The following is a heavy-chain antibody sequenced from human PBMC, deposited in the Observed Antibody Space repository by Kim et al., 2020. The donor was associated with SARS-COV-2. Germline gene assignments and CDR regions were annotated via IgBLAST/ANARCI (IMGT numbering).Heavy chain of an antibody. V-gene: IGHV3-23*01. J-gene: IGHJ5*01. CDR1: GFTFSSYA. Sequence: GGSLRLSCAASGFTFSSYAMSWVRQAPGKGLEWVSAISGSGGSTYYADSVKGRFTISRDNSKNTLYLQMNSLRAEDTAVYYCAKDFDQYYYDSSRYENRVFSFYSCGHGTLVTVSS. D-gene: IGHD3-22*01. CDR2: ISGSGGST. CDR3: AKDFDQYYYDSSRYENRVFSFYS.